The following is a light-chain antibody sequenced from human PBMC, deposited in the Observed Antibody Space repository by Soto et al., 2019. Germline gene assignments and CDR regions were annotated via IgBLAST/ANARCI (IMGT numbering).Light chain of an antibody. CDR3: QQYNNWPPIT. Sequence: EILMTQSPATLSVSPGERATLSCRASQSVSSKLAWYQQKPGQAPRLLIYGASTRATGIPARFSGSGSGTEFTLSISSLQSEDFAVYYCQQYNNWPPITFGQGTRLEIK. V-gene: IGKV3D-15*01. CDR2: GAS. J-gene: IGKJ5*01. CDR1: QSVSSK.